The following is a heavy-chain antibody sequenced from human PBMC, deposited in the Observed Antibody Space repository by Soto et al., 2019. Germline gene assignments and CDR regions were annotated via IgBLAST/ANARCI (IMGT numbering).Heavy chain of an antibody. CDR3: ARPYGPGEFDP. Sequence: ASVKVSCKASGYAFTSYAMHWVRQAPGQGLAWMGWISAYNGNTKYAQKLQGRVTMTTDTSTSTAYMELRSLRSDDTAVYYCARPYGPGEFDPWGQGTLVTVSS. CDR1: GYAFTSYA. D-gene: IGHD3-10*01. V-gene: IGHV1-18*01. J-gene: IGHJ5*02. CDR2: ISAYNGNT.